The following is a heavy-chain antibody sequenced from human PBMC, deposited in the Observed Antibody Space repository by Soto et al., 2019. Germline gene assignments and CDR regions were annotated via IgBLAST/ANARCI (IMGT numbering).Heavy chain of an antibody. CDR3: VKDHPALEY. Sequence: EVQLVESGGGLVQPGGSLRLTCSASGFTFSDYAMHWVRQTPGKGLEYVSVIRSGGDRIYYADSVKGRFTISRDNSKNTLFLQMNSLRPDATAMYYCVKDHPALEYWGHGTLVTVSS. CDR2: IRSGGDRI. CDR1: GFTFSDYA. V-gene: IGHV3-64D*06. J-gene: IGHJ4*01.